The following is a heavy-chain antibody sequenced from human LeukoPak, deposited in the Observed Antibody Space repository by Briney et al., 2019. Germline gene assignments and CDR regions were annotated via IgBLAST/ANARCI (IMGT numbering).Heavy chain of an antibody. CDR1: GFTFSNSA. V-gene: IGHV1-58*01. CDR2: IVVGSGNT. D-gene: IGHD2/OR15-2a*01. J-gene: IGHJ4*02. Sequence: SVKVSCKASGFTFSNSAVQWVRQARGQRLEWIGWIVVGSGNTNYAQKFQERVTITRDMSTSTAYMELSSLRTEDTAVYYCAVDVIYESDWGQGTLVTVSS. CDR3: AVDVIYESD.